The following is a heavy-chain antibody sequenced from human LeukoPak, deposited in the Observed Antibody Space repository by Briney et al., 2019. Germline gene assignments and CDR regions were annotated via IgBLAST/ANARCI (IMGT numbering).Heavy chain of an antibody. Sequence: ASVKVSCKASRYTFTSYDINWVRQATGQGLEWMGWMNPNSGNTGYAQKFQGRVTITRNTSISTAYMELSSLRSEDTAVYYRARAKVGGSYSPDYYYYYMDVWGKGTTVTVSS. J-gene: IGHJ6*03. CDR3: ARAKVGGSYSPDYYYYYMDV. V-gene: IGHV1-8*03. D-gene: IGHD3-10*01. CDR2: MNPNSGNT. CDR1: RYTFTSYD.